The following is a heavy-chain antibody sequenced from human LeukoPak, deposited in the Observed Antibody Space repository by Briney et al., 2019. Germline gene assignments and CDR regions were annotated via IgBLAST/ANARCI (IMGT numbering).Heavy chain of an antibody. CDR2: IYYSGST. J-gene: IGHJ4*02. CDR3: ARGSSGYYYFDY. V-gene: IGHV4-31*03. CDR1: GGSISSGGYY. D-gene: IGHD3-22*01. Sequence: PSETLSLTCTVSGGSISSGGYYWSWIRQHPGKGLEWIGYIYYSGSTHYNPSLKSRVTISVDTSKNLFSLKLSSVTAADTAVYYCARGSSGYYYFDYWGQGTLVTVSS.